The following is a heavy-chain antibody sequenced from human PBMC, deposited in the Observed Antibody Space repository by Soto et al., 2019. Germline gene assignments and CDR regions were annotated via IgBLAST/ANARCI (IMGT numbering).Heavy chain of an antibody. D-gene: IGHD3-3*01. J-gene: IGHJ4*02. CDR3: ARATPYYDFWSGYYLAPVGY. CDR2: ISAYNGNT. Sequence: GASVKVSCKASGYTFTSYGISWVRQAPGQGLEWMGWISAYNGNTNYAQKLQGRVTMTTDTSTSTAYMELRSLRSDDTAVYYCARATPYYDFWSGYYLAPVGYWGQGTLVTVSS. V-gene: IGHV1-18*01. CDR1: GYTFTSYG.